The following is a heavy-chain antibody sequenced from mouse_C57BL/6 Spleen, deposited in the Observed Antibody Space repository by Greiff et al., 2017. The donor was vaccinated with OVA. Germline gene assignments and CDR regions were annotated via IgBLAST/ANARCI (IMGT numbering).Heavy chain of an antibody. J-gene: IGHJ2*01. CDR3: ASTAQALYYFDY. V-gene: IGHV1-82*01. CDR1: GYAFSSSW. D-gene: IGHD3-2*02. CDR2: IYPGDGDT. Sequence: QVQLQQSGPELVKPGASVKISCKASGYAFSSSWMNWVKQRPGKGLEWIGRIYPGDGDTNYNGKFKGKATLTADKSSSTAYMQLSSLTSEDSAVYSCASTAQALYYFDYWGQGTTLTVSS.